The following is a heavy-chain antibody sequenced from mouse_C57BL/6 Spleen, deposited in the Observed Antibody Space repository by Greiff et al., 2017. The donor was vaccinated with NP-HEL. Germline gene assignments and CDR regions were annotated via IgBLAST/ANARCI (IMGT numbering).Heavy chain of an antibody. Sequence: QVQLQQPGAELVKPGASVKMSCKASGYTFTSYWITWVKQRPGQGLEWIGDIYPGSGSTNYNEKFKSKATLTVDTSSSTAYMHLSSLTSEDSAVYYCARGNTVVAKDWYFDVWGTGTTVTVSS. CDR1: GYTFTSYW. V-gene: IGHV1-55*01. CDR3: ARGNTVVAKDWYFDV. D-gene: IGHD1-1*01. J-gene: IGHJ1*03. CDR2: IYPGSGST.